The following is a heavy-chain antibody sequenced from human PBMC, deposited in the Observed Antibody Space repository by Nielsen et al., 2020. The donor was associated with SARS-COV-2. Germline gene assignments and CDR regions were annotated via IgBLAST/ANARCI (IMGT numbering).Heavy chain of an antibody. V-gene: IGHV3-64*04. CDR2: ISSNGGST. CDR1: GFTFSSYA. D-gene: IGHD3-3*01. J-gene: IGHJ6*02. CDR3: ARVGWDGPPIFGVVIPPYGMDV. Sequence: GGSLRLSCSASGFTFSSYAMHWVRQAPGKGLEYVSAISSNGGSTYYADSVKGRFTISRDNSKNTLYLQMNSLRAEDTAVYYCARVGWDGPPIFGVVIPPYGMDVWGQGTTVTVSS.